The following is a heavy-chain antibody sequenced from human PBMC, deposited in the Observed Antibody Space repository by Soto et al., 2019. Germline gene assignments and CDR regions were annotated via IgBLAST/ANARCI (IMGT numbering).Heavy chain of an antibody. CDR1: GYTFSSYF. CDR2: ISAYNGNT. CDR3: ARDQGGTYYDYVWGSYRPASFDY. J-gene: IGHJ4*02. D-gene: IGHD3-16*02. V-gene: IGHV1-18*01. Sequence: ASVKVSCKASGYTFSSYFISWVRQAPGQGLEWMGWISAYNGNTNYAQNLQGRVTMTTDTSTSTAYMELSSLRSEDTAVYYCARDQGGTYYDYVWGSYRPASFDYWGQGTLVTVSS.